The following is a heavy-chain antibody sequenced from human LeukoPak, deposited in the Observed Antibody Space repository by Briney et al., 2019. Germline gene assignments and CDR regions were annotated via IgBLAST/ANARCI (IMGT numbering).Heavy chain of an antibody. V-gene: IGHV3-64D*06. CDR1: GFTFSSYA. Sequence: GGSLRLSCSASGFTFSSYAMHWVRQAPGKGLEYVSAISSNGGSTYYADSVKGRFTISRDNSKNTLYLQMSSLRAEDTAVYYCVRLRGYSYGYADYWGQGTLVTVSS. CDR3: VRLRGYSYGYADY. J-gene: IGHJ4*02. D-gene: IGHD5-18*01. CDR2: ISSNGGST.